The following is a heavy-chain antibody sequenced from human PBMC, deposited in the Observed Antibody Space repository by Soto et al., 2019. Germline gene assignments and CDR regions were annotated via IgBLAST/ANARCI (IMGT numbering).Heavy chain of an antibody. CDR3: VRYRSRDYYYGMDV. D-gene: IGHD1-26*01. Sequence: GESLKISCKGSGYSFDNYWIGWVRQMPGKGLEWMAIICPGDSDRRYSPSFQGQVTISADQSISTAYLQWSSLKASDTANYYCVRYRSRDYYYGMDVWGQGTTVTVSS. J-gene: IGHJ6*02. CDR1: GYSFDNYW. CDR2: ICPGDSDR. V-gene: IGHV5-51*01.